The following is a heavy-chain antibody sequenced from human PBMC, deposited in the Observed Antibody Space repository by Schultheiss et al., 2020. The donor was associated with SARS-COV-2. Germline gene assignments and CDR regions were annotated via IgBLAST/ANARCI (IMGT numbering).Heavy chain of an antibody. V-gene: IGHV3-23*01. J-gene: IGHJ4*02. Sequence: GGSLRLSCAASGFTFSSYSMNWVRQAPGKGLEWVSAISGSGGSTYYADSVKGRFTISRDNSKNTLYLQMNSLRAEDTAVYYCAKDSLGVGATPLGFFDYWGQGTLVTVSS. CDR1: GFTFSSYS. CDR3: AKDSLGVGATPLGFFDY. CDR2: ISGSGGST. D-gene: IGHD1-26*01.